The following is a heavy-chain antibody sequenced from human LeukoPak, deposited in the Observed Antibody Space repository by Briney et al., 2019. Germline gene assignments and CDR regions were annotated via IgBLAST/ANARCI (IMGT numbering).Heavy chain of an antibody. D-gene: IGHD2-2*01. J-gene: IGHJ4*02. V-gene: IGHV1-18*01. CDR3: ARVTNQLFPFDY. CDR2: ISAYNGNA. CDR1: GYTFTSYG. Sequence: ASVKVSCKASGYTFTSYGISWVRQAPGQGLEWMGWISAYNGNANYAQKLHGRVTMTTDTSTSTAYMELRSLRSDDTAVYYCARVTNQLFPFDYWGQGTLVTVSS.